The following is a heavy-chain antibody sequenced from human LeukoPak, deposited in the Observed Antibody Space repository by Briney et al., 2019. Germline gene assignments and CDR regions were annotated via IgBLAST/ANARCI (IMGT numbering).Heavy chain of an antibody. Sequence: ASVKVSCTASGYTFSSYDINWVRLAAGQGLEWMGWMNPNIGNAGYAQKFQGRISIARNTSTNTAYMELGGLRSEDTAVYYCARGPRVFGVVISSYWYFDFWGRGTLVTVSS. CDR2: MNPNIGNA. V-gene: IGHV1-8*01. D-gene: IGHD3-3*01. CDR1: GYTFSSYD. CDR3: ARGPRVFGVVISSYWYFDF. J-gene: IGHJ2*01.